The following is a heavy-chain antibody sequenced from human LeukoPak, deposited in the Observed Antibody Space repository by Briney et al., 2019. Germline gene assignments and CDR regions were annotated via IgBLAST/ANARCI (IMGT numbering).Heavy chain of an antibody. V-gene: IGHV3-21*01. J-gene: IGHJ3*02. Sequence: GGPLRLSCAASGFTFSSYSVNWVRQAPGKGLEWVSSISSCSSYIYYADSVKGRFTISRDNAENSLYLQMKSLRAEDTAVYYCARDLVVPAAMDAFDIWGQGTMVTVSS. D-gene: IGHD2-2*01. CDR1: GFTFSSYS. CDR2: ISSCSSYI. CDR3: ARDLVVPAAMDAFDI.